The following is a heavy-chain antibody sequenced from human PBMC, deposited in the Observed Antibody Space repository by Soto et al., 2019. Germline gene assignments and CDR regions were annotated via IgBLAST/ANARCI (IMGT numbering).Heavy chain of an antibody. J-gene: IGHJ6*02. CDR1: GDFISNTTYY. CDR2: IYFSGSGTS. Sequence: SETLSLTCSVSGDFISNTTYYWAWVRQAPGKGLEWVGSIYFSGSGTSHYNPSLKSRVTISVDTSKNQFSLKLSSVTAADTAVYYCARGQGPLKKVYYYYYYGMDVWGQGTTVTVSS. CDR3: ARGQGPLKKVYYYYYYGMDV. V-gene: IGHV4-39*01.